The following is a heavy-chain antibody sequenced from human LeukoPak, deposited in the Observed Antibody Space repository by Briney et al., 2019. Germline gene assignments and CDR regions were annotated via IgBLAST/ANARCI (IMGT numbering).Heavy chain of an antibody. D-gene: IGHD3-10*01. CDR1: GDSVSSDSAA. Sequence: SQTLSLTCAISGDSVSSDSAAWNWIRQSPSRGLEWLGRTYYRSKWFSYYAGSVRSRITINPDTSKNQSSLQLKSVTPEDTAVYYCARMVGLVSDYWGQGTRVTVSS. CDR2: TYYRSKWFS. V-gene: IGHV6-1*01. CDR3: ARMVGLVSDY. J-gene: IGHJ4*02.